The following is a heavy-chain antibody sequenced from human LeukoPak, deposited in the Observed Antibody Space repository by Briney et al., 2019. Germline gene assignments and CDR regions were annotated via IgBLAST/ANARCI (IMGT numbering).Heavy chain of an antibody. V-gene: IGHV4-59*12. D-gene: IGHD2-2*01. CDR3: ARDCSSTSCPNWFDP. J-gene: IGHJ5*02. CDR1: GGSISSYY. Sequence: SETLSLTCTVSGGSISSYYRSWIRQPPGKGLEWIGYIYYSGSTNYNPSLKSRVTMSVDTSKNQFSLKLSSVTAADTAVYYCARDCSSTSCPNWFDPWGQGTLVTVSS. CDR2: IYYSGST.